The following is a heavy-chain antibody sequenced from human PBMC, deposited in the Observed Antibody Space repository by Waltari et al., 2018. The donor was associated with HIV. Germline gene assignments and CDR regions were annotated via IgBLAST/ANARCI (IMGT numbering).Heavy chain of an antibody. D-gene: IGHD4-17*01. CDR2: ISIDSKYI. CDR3: AATVTTRGTFDY. J-gene: IGHJ4*02. V-gene: IGHV3-21*05. Sequence: VQLVESGGALVKPGGSLRLSCEVSGVSFRRSAIHWVRQAPGRGLQWLSYISIDSKYIYYEQSLKGRFTISRDNAKSSVFLQMDNLRDADTATYYCAATVTTRGTFDYWGQGTVVTV. CDR1: GVSFRRSA.